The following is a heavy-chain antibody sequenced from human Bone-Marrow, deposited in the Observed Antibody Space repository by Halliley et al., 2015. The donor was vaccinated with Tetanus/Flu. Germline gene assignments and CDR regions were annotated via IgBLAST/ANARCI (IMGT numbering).Heavy chain of an antibody. V-gene: IGHV2-70*04. J-gene: IGHJ4*02. CDR3: ARETGDSIFFDY. CDR2: IDWYGDK. D-gene: IGHD7-27*01. Sequence: ALEWVARIDWYGDKFYNTSLKTRLTISKDTSKNQVVLRMTNMNAADTATYYCARETGDSIFFDYWGQGVLVTVSS.